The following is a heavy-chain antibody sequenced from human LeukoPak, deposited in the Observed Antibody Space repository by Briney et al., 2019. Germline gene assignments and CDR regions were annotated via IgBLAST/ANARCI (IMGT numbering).Heavy chain of an antibody. CDR3: ARDLGGYDSAGFDY. J-gene: IGHJ4*02. V-gene: IGHV1-3*01. Sequence: ASVKVSCTASGYTFTSYAMHWVRQAPGQRLEWMGWINAGNGNTKYSQKFQGRVTMTRDTSTSTVYMELSSLRSEDTAVYYCARDLGGYDSAGFDYWGQGTLVTVSS. D-gene: IGHD5-12*01. CDR1: GYTFTSYA. CDR2: INAGNGNT.